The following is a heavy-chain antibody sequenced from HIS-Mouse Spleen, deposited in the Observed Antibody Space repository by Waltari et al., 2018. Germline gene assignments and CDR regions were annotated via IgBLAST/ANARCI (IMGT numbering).Heavy chain of an antibody. CDR2: ISYDGSNK. CDR3: ARDHALAAADAFDI. Sequence: QVQLVESGGGVVQPGRSLRLSCAASGFTFRSSAMPWIRQAPGKGLEWVAVISYDGSNKYYADSVKGRFTISRDNSKNTLYLQMNSLRAEDTAVYYCARDHALAAADAFDIWGQGTMVTVSS. V-gene: IGHV3-30*04. D-gene: IGHD6-13*01. J-gene: IGHJ3*02. CDR1: GFTFRSSA.